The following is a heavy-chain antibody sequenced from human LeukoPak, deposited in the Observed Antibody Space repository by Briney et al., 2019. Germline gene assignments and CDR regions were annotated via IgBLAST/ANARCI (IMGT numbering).Heavy chain of an antibody. Sequence: GGSLRLSCAASGFTVSSYYMSWVRQAPGKGLEWLSIIYSGGSTYYADSVKGRFTISRDNSKNTLYVQMNSLRAEDTAIYYCAKLKDIELGWGIDIWGQGTTVTVS. J-gene: IGHJ6*02. CDR3: AKLKDIELGWGIDI. V-gene: IGHV3-53*01. CDR1: GFTVSSYY. CDR2: IYSGGST. D-gene: IGHD2-8*01.